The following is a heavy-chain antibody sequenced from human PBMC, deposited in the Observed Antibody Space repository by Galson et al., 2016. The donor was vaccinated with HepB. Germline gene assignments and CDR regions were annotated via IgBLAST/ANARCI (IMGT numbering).Heavy chain of an antibody. CDR2: IHNVGST. J-gene: IGHJ3*02. Sequence: SLRLSCAASGFTVSVNYMSWVRQAPGKGLEWVSVIHNVGSTYYIDSVKGRFTISRDYPKNTLYLQMNNLRAEDTAIYYCEGYSDPFDIWGQGTMVTVSS. CDR1: GFTVSVNY. CDR3: EGYSDPFDI. D-gene: IGHD3-22*01. V-gene: IGHV3-53*01.